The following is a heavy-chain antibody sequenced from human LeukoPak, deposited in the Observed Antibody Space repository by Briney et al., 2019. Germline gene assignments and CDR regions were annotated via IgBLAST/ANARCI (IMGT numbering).Heavy chain of an antibody. CDR1: GGSFSGYY. CDR2: INHSGST. Sequence: SETLSLTCAVYGGSFSGYYWSWIRQPPGKGLEWIGEINHSGSTNYNPSLKSRVTISVDTSKNQFSLKLSSVTAADTAVYYCARGYFPQVRGTPLNWFDPWGQGTLVTVSS. J-gene: IGHJ5*02. D-gene: IGHD3-10*01. CDR3: ARGYFPQVRGTPLNWFDP. V-gene: IGHV4-34*01.